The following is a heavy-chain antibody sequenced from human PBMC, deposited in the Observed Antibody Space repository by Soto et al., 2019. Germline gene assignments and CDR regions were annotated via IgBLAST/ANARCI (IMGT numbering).Heavy chain of an antibody. CDR2: ISGSGGST. V-gene: IGHV3-23*01. CDR3: AKNQYYDFWSGYINWFDP. J-gene: IGHJ5*02. D-gene: IGHD3-3*01. CDR1: GFTFSSYA. Sequence: GGSLRLSCAASGFTFSSYAMSWVRQAPGKGLEWVSAISGSGGSTYYADSVKGRFTISRDNSKNTLYLQMNSLRAEDTAVYYCAKNQYYDFWSGYINWFDPWGQGTLVTVSS.